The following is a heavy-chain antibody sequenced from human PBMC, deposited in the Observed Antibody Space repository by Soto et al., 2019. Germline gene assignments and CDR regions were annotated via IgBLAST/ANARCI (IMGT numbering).Heavy chain of an antibody. D-gene: IGHD7-27*01. CDR1: GFTFSSYG. J-gene: IGHJ4*02. CDR2: ISYDGSNK. Sequence: QVPLVESGGGVVQPGRSLRLSCAASGFTFSSYGMHWVRQAPGKGLEWVAVISYDGSNKYYADSVKGRFTISRDNSKNTLYLQMNSLRAEDTAVYYCAKEGLGIDYWGQGTLVTVSS. CDR3: AKEGLGIDY. V-gene: IGHV3-30*18.